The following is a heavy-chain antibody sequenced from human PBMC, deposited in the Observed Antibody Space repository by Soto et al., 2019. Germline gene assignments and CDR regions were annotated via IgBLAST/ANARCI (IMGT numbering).Heavy chain of an antibody. V-gene: IGHV1-69*12. D-gene: IGHD3-22*01. CDR1: GGTFSSYA. Sequence: QVQLVQSGAEVKKPGSSVKVSCKASGGTFSSYAISWVRQAPGQGLEWMGGIIPIFGTANYAQKFQGRVTITADESTSTAYMELSSLRSYNTAVYYWARDGYYYDSSGYYYYFAYWGQGTLVTVSS. CDR3: ARDGYYYDSSGYYYYFAY. CDR2: IIPIFGTA. J-gene: IGHJ4*02.